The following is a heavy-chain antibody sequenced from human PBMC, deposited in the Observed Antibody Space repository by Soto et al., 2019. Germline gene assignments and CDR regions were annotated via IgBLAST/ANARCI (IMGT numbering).Heavy chain of an antibody. Sequence: GGSLRLSCAASGFTFSSYAMSWVRQAPGKGLEWVSAISGSGGSTYYADSWKGRFTISRDNSKKKLYLQMNSPRAEDTAVYYCAKAPTTVTTYYYYMDVWGKGTTVTVSS. CDR3: AKAPTTVTTYYYYMDV. CDR2: ISGSGGST. D-gene: IGHD4-17*01. CDR1: GFTFSSYA. V-gene: IGHV3-23*01. J-gene: IGHJ6*03.